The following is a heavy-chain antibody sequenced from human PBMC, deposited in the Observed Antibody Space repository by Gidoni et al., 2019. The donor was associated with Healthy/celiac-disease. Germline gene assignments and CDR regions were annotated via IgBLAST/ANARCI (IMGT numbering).Heavy chain of an antibody. CDR3: AKSSTSWNKGYYYYGMDV. CDR1: GGSISSYY. D-gene: IGHD2-2*01. V-gene: IGHV4-59*01. J-gene: IGHJ6*02. CDR2: IYYSGST. Sequence: QVQLQESGPGLVKPSETLSLTCTVSGGSISSYYWSWIRQPPGKGLEWIGHIYYSGSTNYNPSLKSRVTISVDTSKNQFSLKLSSVTAADTAVYYCAKSSTSWNKGYYYYGMDVWGQGTTVTVSS.